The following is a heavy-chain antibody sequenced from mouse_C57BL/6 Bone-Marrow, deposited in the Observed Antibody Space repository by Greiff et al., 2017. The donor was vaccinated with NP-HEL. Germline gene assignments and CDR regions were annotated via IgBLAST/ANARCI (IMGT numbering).Heavy chain of an antibody. J-gene: IGHJ4*01. Sequence: EVHLVESGGDLVKPGGSLKLSCAASGFTFSSYGMSWVRQTPDKRLEWVATISSGGSYTYYPDSVKGRFTISRDNAKNTLYLQMSSLKSEDTAMYYCARRTVVANYYAMDYWGQGTSVTVSS. CDR3: ARRTVVANYYAMDY. V-gene: IGHV5-6*01. CDR1: GFTFSSYG. D-gene: IGHD1-1*01. CDR2: ISSGGSYT.